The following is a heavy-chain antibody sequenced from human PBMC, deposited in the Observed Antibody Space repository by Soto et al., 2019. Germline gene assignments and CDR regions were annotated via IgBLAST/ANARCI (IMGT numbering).Heavy chain of an antibody. CDR1: GGIFHGYG. J-gene: IGHJ4*02. Sequence: PGGSLRLSCAVPGGIFHGYGMHWVRQAPGKGLEWVAIIRFDGSNEEYADSVKGRFTISRDNSKNTLYLQMNTLGAEDTAVHYCARDGIGGTVFRGYLDYWGRGTVVTVSS. CDR2: IRFDGSNE. D-gene: IGHD1-7*01. CDR3: ARDGIGGTVFRGYLDY. V-gene: IGHV3-33*01.